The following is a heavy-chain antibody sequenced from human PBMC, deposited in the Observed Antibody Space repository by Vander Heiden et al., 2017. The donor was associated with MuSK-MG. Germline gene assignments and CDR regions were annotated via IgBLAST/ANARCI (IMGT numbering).Heavy chain of an antibody. D-gene: IGHD2-15*01. V-gene: IGHV1-69*04. CDR2: IIPILDIA. CDR1: GGTFSSYA. J-gene: IGHJ4*02. Sequence: QVQLVQSGAEVKQPGSSVKVSCKASGGTFSSYAIRGVRQAPGQGLEWMGRIIPILDIANYTQKFQGRVTITADKSTSTAYMELSSLRSEDTAVYYCAGAGLFCSGGSCYSGGYFDYWGQGTLVTVSS. CDR3: AGAGLFCSGGSCYSGGYFDY.